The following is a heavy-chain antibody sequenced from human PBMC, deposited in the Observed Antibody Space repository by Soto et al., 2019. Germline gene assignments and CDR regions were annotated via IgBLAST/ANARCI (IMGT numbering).Heavy chain of an antibody. J-gene: IGHJ5*02. Sequence: GGSLRLSCAASGFTFSSYAMSWVRQAPGKGLEWVSVVNAGGDNTYYADSVKGRFTVSRDNSKNTLFLQMNSLRAEDTAVYYCAKGPTTVTTRWFDPWGQGTLVTVSS. V-gene: IGHV3-23*01. CDR1: GFTFSSYA. D-gene: IGHD4-17*01. CDR2: VNAGGDNT. CDR3: AKGPTTVTTRWFDP.